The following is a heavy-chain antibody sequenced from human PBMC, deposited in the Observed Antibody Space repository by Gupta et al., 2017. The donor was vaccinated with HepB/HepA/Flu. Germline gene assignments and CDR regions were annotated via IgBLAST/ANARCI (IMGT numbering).Heavy chain of an antibody. D-gene: IGHD5-24*01. V-gene: IGHV1-2*02. CDR2: INPNSGGT. Sequence: QVQLVPSGAEVKKPGASVKVSCKASGYTFTGYHMHWVRQAPRQGFEWMGWINPNSGGTNYAQKFQGRVTMNRDTSISTAYMELSRLRSDDTAVYYCARVGKRWLQLPHYYYYMDVWGKGTTVTVSS. CDR3: ARVGKRWLQLPHYYYYMDV. CDR1: GYTFTGYH. J-gene: IGHJ6*03.